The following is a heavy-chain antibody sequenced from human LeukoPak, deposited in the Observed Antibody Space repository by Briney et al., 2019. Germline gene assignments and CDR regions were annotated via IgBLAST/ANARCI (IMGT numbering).Heavy chain of an antibody. CDR3: AKDRRAGSYDY. V-gene: IGHV3-23*01. CDR1: GFTFSRNG. J-gene: IGHJ4*02. D-gene: IGHD3-10*01. Sequence: GGSLRLSCAASGFTFSRNGMTWVRQAPGKGLEWVSAISGSGGNTYYADSVKGRFTISRDNSKNTLYLQMNSLRAEDTAVYYCAKDRRAGSYDYWGQGTLVTVSS. CDR2: ISGSGGNT.